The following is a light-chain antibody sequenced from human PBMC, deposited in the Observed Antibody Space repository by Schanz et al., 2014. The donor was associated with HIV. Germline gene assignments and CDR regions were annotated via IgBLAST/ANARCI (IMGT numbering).Light chain of an antibody. CDR1: SSDVGGFYY. J-gene: IGLJ2*01. CDR3: SSYTSFSTLI. Sequence: AAVTQPASFSFSPFPSITISCTGTSSDVGGFYYVSWYQQHPGKAPKLMIYDVRHRPSGISNRFSGSKSGNTASLTISGLQAEDEADYFCSSYTSFSTLIFGGGTKLTVL. V-gene: IGLV2-14*03. CDR2: DVR.